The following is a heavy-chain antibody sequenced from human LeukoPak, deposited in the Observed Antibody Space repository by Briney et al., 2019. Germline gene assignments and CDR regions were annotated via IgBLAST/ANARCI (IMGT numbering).Heavy chain of an antibody. CDR1: GFTFSNYA. D-gene: IGHD3-10*01. CDR3: ARKAGYYYGSGDY. J-gene: IGHJ4*02. CDR2: ISGSGDST. V-gene: IGHV3-23*01. Sequence: GGSLRLSCAASGFTFSNYAMSWVRQAPGKGLEWVSDISGSGDSTNYADSVKGRFTISRDNSKNTLYLQMHSLRAEDTAVYYCARKAGYYYGSGDYWGQGTLVTVSS.